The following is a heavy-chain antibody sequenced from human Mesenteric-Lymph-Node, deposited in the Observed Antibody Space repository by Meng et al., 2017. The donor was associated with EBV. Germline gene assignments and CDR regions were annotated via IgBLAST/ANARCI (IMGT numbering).Heavy chain of an antibody. CDR1: GYTFTSYG. CDR2: ISAYNGNT. Sequence: QLPVVQAGAEVSKPGAALKVSCKASGYTFTSYGFSWVRQAPGQGLEWMGWISAYNGNTDYAQKFQDRVTLTTDTSTSTAYMELRSLRSDDTAVYYCARGPQQWLADYWGQGTLVTVSS. J-gene: IGHJ4*02. D-gene: IGHD6-19*01. V-gene: IGHV1-18*01. CDR3: ARGPQQWLADY.